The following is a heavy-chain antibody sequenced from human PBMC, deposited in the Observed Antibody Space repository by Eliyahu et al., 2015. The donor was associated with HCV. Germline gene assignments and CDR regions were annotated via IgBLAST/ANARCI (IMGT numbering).Heavy chain of an antibody. CDR3: AREVGAHASPTFDY. Sequence: QVQLVESGGGVVQPGRSLRVSCGASGFTFSHHAIHWVRQAPGQGLEGVAVIWYDGSNKYYADSVKGRFSISRDNSKNTVYLQMNSLRAEDTAVYYCAREVGAHASPTFDYWGQGTLVSVSS. D-gene: IGHD1-26*01. J-gene: IGHJ4*02. V-gene: IGHV3-33*01. CDR2: IWYDGSNK. CDR1: GFTFSHHA.